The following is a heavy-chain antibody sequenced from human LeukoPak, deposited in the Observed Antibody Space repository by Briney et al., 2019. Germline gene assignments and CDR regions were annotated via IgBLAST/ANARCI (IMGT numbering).Heavy chain of an antibody. J-gene: IGHJ4*02. CDR3: ARHDKVGWRWLQFNY. CDR2: IYYSGST. D-gene: IGHD5-24*01. V-gene: IGHV4-59*08. CDR1: GGSISSYY. Sequence: ASETLSLTCTVSGGSISSYYWSWIRQPPGKGLEWVGYIYYSGSTNYNPSLKSRVTISVDTSKNQFSLKLSSVTAADTAVYYCARHDKVGWRWLQFNYWGQGTLVTVSS.